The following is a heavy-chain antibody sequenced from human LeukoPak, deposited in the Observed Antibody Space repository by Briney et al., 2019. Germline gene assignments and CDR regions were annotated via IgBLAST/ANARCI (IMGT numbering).Heavy chain of an antibody. D-gene: IGHD3-10*01. J-gene: IGHJ4*02. CDR1: GGSISSSSYY. CDR3: ARHYVVRGVYLPLDY. CDR2: IYYSGST. Sequence: SETLSLTYTVSGGSISSSSYYWGWIRQPPGKGLEWIGSIYYSGSTYYNPSLKSRVTISVDTSKNQFSLKLSSVTAADTAVYYCARHYVVRGVYLPLDYWGQGTLVTVSS. V-gene: IGHV4-39*01.